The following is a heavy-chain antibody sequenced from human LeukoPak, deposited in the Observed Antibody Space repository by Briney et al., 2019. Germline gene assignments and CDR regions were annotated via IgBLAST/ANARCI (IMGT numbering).Heavy chain of an antibody. J-gene: IGHJ6*02. Sequence: PGGALRLSCAASGFTFSRYWMNWVRQAPGKGLVWVSRSNSDGSSTSYADSGKGRFTISRDNAKNTLYLQMNSLRAEDTAVYYCARDLQYCSGGSCNSPDYGMDVWGQGTTVTVSS. CDR1: GFTFSRYW. CDR2: SNSDGSST. CDR3: ARDLQYCSGGSCNSPDYGMDV. D-gene: IGHD2-15*01. V-gene: IGHV3-74*01.